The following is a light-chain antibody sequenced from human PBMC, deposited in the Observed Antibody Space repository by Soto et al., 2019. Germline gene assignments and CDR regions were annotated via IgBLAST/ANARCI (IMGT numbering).Light chain of an antibody. CDR1: SSNIGAGYD. V-gene: IGLV1-40*01. Sequence: QSALTQPPSVSGAPGQRVTISCTGSSSNIGAGYDVHWYQQLPGTAPKLLIYGNSNRPSGVPDRFSGSKSGTSASLAITGLQAEDEADYYCQSYDSSLSGSYVFGTGTEVTVL. J-gene: IGLJ1*01. CDR3: QSYDSSLSGSYV. CDR2: GNS.